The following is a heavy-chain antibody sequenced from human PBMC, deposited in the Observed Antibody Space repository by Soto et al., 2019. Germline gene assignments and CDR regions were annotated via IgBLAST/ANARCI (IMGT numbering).Heavy chain of an antibody. Sequence: QVQLMQSGAEVKKPGASVKVSCKASGDTFTDYYIHWVRHAPGQGLEWMGRVNPSGGHTTYAQHFLGRVTMTRDTSTSTRYMELTSLTSDDTAIYYCARGGHVVVVTAAVDYWGQGTLVTVSS. J-gene: IGHJ4*02. CDR2: VNPSGGHT. V-gene: IGHV1-46*01. CDR1: GDTFTDYY. CDR3: ARGGHVVVVTAAVDY. D-gene: IGHD2-21*02.